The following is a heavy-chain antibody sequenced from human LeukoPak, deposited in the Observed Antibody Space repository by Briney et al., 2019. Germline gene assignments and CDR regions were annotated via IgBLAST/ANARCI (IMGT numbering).Heavy chain of an antibody. CDR1: GFTFSDYY. J-gene: IGHJ4*02. CDR3: ARGYGGPTVTTGLFDY. V-gene: IGHV3-11*01. Sequence: PGGSLRLSCAASGFTFSDYYMSWIRQAPGKGLEWVSYISSSGTTIYYADSVKGRFTISRGNAKNSLYLQMNSLKTEDTAVYYCARGYGGPTVTTGLFDYWGQGTLVTVSS. D-gene: IGHD4-17*01. CDR2: ISSSGTTI.